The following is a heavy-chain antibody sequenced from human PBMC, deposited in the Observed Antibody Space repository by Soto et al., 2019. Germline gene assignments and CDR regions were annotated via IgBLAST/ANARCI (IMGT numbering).Heavy chain of an antibody. J-gene: IGHJ5*02. V-gene: IGHV1-18*04. CDR2: ISPYNGNT. CDR1: GYTFPNYG. CDR3: ARDLSDSGGFDP. Sequence: ASVKVSCKASGYTFPNYGINWVRQAPGQGLEWMGWISPYNGNTKYAQKLQGRVTMTTDTSTSTAYMELRSLRSDDTAVYYCARDLSDSGGFDPWGQGTLVTVSS. D-gene: IGHD3-10*01.